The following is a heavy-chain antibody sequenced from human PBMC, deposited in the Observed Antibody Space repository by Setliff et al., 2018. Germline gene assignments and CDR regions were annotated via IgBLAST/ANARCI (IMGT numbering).Heavy chain of an antibody. CDR1: GYSISSGYY. Sequence: SETLSLTCSVSGYSISSGYYWGWIRQPPGKGLEWIGNMYQSGTTYYNAALQSRVTLSIDTSKNHFSLKVSSVTAADTAVYYCARAASGNSKYYFDYWGQGTLVTVSS. J-gene: IGHJ4*02. V-gene: IGHV4-38-2*02. D-gene: IGHD3-3*01. CDR2: MYQSGTT. CDR3: ARAASGNSKYYFDY.